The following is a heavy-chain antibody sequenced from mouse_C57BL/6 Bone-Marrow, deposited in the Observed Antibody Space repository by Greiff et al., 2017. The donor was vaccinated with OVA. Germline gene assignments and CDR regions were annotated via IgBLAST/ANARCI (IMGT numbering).Heavy chain of an antibody. Sequence: EVMLVESGGGLVQPGGSMKLSCVASGFTFSNYWMNWVRQSPEKGLEWVAQIRLKSDNYATHYAESVKGRFTISRDDSKSSVYLQMNNLRAEDTGIYYCTQDDGFFAYWGQGTLVTVSA. CDR2: IRLKSDNYAT. V-gene: IGHV6-3*01. CDR1: GFTFSNYW. D-gene: IGHD2-3*01. J-gene: IGHJ3*01. CDR3: TQDDGFFAY.